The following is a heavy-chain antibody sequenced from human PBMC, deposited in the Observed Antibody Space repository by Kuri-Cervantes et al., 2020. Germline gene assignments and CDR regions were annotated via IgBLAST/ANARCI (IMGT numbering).Heavy chain of an antibody. CDR2: IYYSGST. CDR1: GGSISSGGYY. V-gene: IGHV4-31*03. D-gene: IGHD2-21*02. Sequence: SETLSLTCTVSGGSISSGGYYWSWIRQHPGKGLEWIGYIYYSGSTYYNPSLKSRVTISVDTSKNQFSLKLSPVTAADTAVYYCAREATSVVTAANYFDYWGQGTLVTVSS. CDR3: AREATSVVTAANYFDY. J-gene: IGHJ4*02.